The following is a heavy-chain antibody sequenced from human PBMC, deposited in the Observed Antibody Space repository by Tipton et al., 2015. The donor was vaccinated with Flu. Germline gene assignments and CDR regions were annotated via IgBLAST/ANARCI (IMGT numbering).Heavy chain of an antibody. Sequence: FLRLSCAASGFTFSSYSMNWVRQAPGKGLEWVSSISSSSSYIYYADSVKGRFTISRDNAKNSLYLQMNSLRAEDTAVYYCARDGSMSDAFDIWGQGTMVTVSS. CDR3: ARDGSMSDAFDI. D-gene: IGHD2/OR15-2a*01. V-gene: IGHV3-21*01. J-gene: IGHJ3*02. CDR2: ISSSSSYI. CDR1: GFTFSSYS.